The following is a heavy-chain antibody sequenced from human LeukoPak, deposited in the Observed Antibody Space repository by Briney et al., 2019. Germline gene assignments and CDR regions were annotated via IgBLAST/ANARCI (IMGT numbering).Heavy chain of an antibody. CDR1: GFTFSSYS. CDR2: ISSSSSYI. Sequence: GGSLTLSCVASGFTFSSYSMNWVRQATGKGLECVSSISSSSSYIYYADSVKGRFTIPRDNAKNSLYLRVNSLRAEVTAVYYCASTPSTSYASWGQGTLVTVSS. V-gene: IGHV3-21*01. CDR3: ASTPSTSYAS. D-gene: IGHD2-2*01. J-gene: IGHJ4*02.